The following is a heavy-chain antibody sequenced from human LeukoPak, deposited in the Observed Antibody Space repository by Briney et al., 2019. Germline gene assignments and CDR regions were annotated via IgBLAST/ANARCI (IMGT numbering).Heavy chain of an antibody. CDR2: ISGSGGST. V-gene: IGHV3-23*01. D-gene: IGHD5-24*01. Sequence: PGGSLRLSCAASGFTFSSYAMSWVRQAPGKGLEWVSAISGSGGSTYYADSVKGRFTISRDNSKNTLYLQMNSLRAEDTAVFYCATRYVGEMATIRSDYWGQGTLVTVSS. CDR1: GFTFSSYA. J-gene: IGHJ4*02. CDR3: ATRYVGEMATIRSDY.